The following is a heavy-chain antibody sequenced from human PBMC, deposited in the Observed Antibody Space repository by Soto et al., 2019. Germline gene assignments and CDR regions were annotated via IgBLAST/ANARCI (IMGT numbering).Heavy chain of an antibody. CDR2: IYWDDDK. CDR1: GFSLTTSGVG. Sequence: QITLNESGPTQVNPRQTLTLTCTFSGFSLTTSGVGVGWIRQSPGKAPEWLALIYWDDDKRYSPSLKSRLTITKDTSKNQVVLTMADLAPADTATYYCAHRVLRTVFGLVTTTAIYFDFWGQGTPVAVSS. V-gene: IGHV2-5*02. J-gene: IGHJ4*02. D-gene: IGHD3-3*01. CDR3: AHRVLRTVFGLVTTTAIYFDF.